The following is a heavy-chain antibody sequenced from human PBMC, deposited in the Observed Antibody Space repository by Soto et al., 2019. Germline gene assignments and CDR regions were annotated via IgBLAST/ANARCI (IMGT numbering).Heavy chain of an antibody. CDR1: GGTFSSYA. J-gene: IGHJ6*02. Sequence: SVKVSCKASGGTFSSYAISWVRQAPGQGLEWMGGIIPIFGTANYARKFQGRVTITADKSTSTAYMELSSLRSEDTAVYYCAREDREVVAATYYYYGMDVWGQGTTVTVSS. CDR2: IIPIFGTA. V-gene: IGHV1-69*06. CDR3: AREDREVVAATYYYYGMDV. D-gene: IGHD2-15*01.